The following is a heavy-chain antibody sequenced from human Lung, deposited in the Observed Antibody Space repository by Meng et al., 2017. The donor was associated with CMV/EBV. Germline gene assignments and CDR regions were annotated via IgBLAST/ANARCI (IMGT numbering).Heavy chain of an antibody. CDR3: ARDKAYDFWSGHYYYGMDG. D-gene: IGHD3-3*01. CDR2: ISSSGSTI. CDR1: GFTFSDYY. J-gene: IGHJ6*01. V-gene: IGHV3-11*01. Sequence: GXXRLSCAASGFTFSDYYMSWIRQAPGKGLEWVSYISSSGSTIYYADSVKGRFTISRDNAKNSLYLQMNSLRAEDTAVYYCARDKAYDFWSGHYYYGMDGXGQGXTVTVSS.